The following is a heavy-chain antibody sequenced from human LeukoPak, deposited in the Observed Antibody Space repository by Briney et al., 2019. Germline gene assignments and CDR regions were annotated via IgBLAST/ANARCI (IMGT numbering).Heavy chain of an antibody. CDR1: GGSISSSSYY. CDR2: IYYSGST. J-gene: IGHJ4*02. Sequence: SETLSLTCTVSGGSISSSSYYWGWIRQPPGKGLEWIGSIYYSGSTYYNPSLKSRVTKSVDTSKNQFSLKLSSVTAADTAVYYCARGGVYDFWSGYSVSFDYWGQGTLVTVSS. D-gene: IGHD3-3*01. CDR3: ARGGVYDFWSGYSVSFDY. V-gene: IGHV4-39*01.